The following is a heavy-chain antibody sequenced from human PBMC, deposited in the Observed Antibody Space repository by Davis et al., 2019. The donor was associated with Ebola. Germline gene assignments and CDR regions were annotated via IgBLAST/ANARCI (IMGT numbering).Heavy chain of an antibody. J-gene: IGHJ4*02. CDR3: ARDAFSLSRYDTEDH. CDR2: IYSGGRS. Sequence: PGGSLRLSCAASGFTVSSNYMSWVRQAPGKGLEWVSVIYSGGRSYYADSVKGRFTISRDNPKNTLYLQMNSLRVEDTAIYYCARDAFSLSRYDTEDHWGQGTLVTVSS. CDR1: GFTVSSNY. D-gene: IGHD3-9*01. V-gene: IGHV3-53*01.